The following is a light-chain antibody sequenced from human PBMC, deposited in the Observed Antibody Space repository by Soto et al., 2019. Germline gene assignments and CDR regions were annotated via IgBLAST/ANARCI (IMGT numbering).Light chain of an antibody. J-gene: IGLJ1*01. Sequence: QSALTQPRSVSGSPGQSVTISCTGTSSDVGGYNYVSWYQQHPGKAPKLMIYDVSKRPSGVPDRFSGSKSGNTASLTISGLQGEDEADYYCCSYAGSYNYVFGTGTKLTVL. V-gene: IGLV2-11*01. CDR3: CSYAGSYNYV. CDR1: SSDVGGYNY. CDR2: DVS.